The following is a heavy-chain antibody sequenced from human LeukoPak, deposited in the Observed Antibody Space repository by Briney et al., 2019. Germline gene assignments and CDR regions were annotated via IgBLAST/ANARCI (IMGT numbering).Heavy chain of an antibody. CDR2: IYYSGST. CDR1: GGSISSSSYY. J-gene: IGHJ4*02. D-gene: IGHD5-12*01. V-gene: IGHV4-39*01. Sequence: SETLSLTCTVSGGSISSSSYYWGWIRQPPGKGLVWIGSIYYSGSTYYNPSLKSRVTISVDTSKNQFSLKLSSVTAADTAVYYCARHPIRYIVATNFDYWGQGTLVTVSS. CDR3: ARHPIRYIVATNFDY.